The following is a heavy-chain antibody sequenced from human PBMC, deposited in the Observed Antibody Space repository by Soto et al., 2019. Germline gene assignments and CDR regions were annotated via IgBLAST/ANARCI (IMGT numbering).Heavy chain of an antibody. V-gene: IGHV4-59*01. J-gene: IGHJ4*02. CDR1: VGSISSYY. CDR3: ARGWITVEFDY. Sequence: SETLSLTCTVSVGSISSYYWSWIRQPPGKGLEWIGYIYYSGSTNYNPSLKSRVTISVDTSKNQFSLKLSSVTAADTAVYYCARGWITVEFDYWGQGTLVTVSS. D-gene: IGHD6-19*01. CDR2: IYYSGST.